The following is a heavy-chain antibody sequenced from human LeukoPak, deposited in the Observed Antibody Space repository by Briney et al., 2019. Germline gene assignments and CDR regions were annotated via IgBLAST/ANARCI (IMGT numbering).Heavy chain of an antibody. J-gene: IGHJ4*02. V-gene: IGHV3-21*01. CDR1: GFTFSSSD. CDR2: ISSSSSLI. Sequence: GGSLRLSCAASGFTFSSSDMDWVRQAPGKGLEWVASISSSSSLIYYTDSVKGRFTISRDNVKNSLYLQMNSLRAEDTAVYFCAKEGRSTTPGYWGQGTLVTVSS. D-gene: IGHD6-13*01. CDR3: AKEGRSTTPGY.